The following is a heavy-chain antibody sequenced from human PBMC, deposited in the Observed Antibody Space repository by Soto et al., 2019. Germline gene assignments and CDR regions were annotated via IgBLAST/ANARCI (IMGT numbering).Heavy chain of an antibody. D-gene: IGHD5-18*01. J-gene: IGHJ5*02. Sequence: PGGSLRLSCAASGFTFSDYYMSWIRQAPGKGLEWVSYISSSGSTIYYADSVKGRFTISRDNAKNSLYLQMNRLRAEDTAVYYCERDSYRLKVYRWFDPWGQGTLVTVYS. CDR3: ERDSYRLKVYRWFDP. CDR2: ISSSGSTI. V-gene: IGHV3-11*01. CDR1: GFTFSDYY.